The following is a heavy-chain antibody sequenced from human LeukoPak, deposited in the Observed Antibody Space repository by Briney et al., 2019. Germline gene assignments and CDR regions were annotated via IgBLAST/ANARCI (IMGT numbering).Heavy chain of an antibody. CDR2: IYHSGST. J-gene: IGHJ4*02. CDR1: GGSISSYY. D-gene: IGHD6-19*01. V-gene: IGHV4-59*04. CDR3: ATSYSSGPMNFDY. Sequence: SETLSLTCTVSGGSISSYYWSWIRQPPGKGLEWIGSIYHSGSTYYNPSLKSRVTISVDTSKNQFSLKLSSVTAADTAVYYCATSYSSGPMNFDYWGQGTLVTVSS.